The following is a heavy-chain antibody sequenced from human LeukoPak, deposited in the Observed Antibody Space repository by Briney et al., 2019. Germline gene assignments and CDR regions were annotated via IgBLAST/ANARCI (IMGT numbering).Heavy chain of an antibody. CDR1: VFTFSTYA. CDR3: ARDTVNAPFVVSLDY. Sequence: GGSPRLSFVPSVFTFSTYAISWVRQPPGNRLKSVSHISSSGNTEYYLDSVRGRFTMSRDNAKNLLFLEMHSLRAEDTAVYYCARDTVNAPFVVSLDYWGQGALVTVSS. D-gene: IGHD2-8*01. CDR2: ISSSGNTE. V-gene: IGHV3-48*03. J-gene: IGHJ4*02.